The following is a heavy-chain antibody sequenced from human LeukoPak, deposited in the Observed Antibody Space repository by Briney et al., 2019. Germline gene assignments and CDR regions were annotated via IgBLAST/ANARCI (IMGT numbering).Heavy chain of an antibody. CDR3: ARDQGGDMVRGVIHDYYYYGMDV. Sequence: SETLSLTCTVSGGSISSGDYYWSWIRQPPGKGLEWIGYIYYSGSTYYNPSLKSRVTISVDTSKNQFSLKLSSVTAADTAVYYCARDQGGDMVRGVIHDYYYYGMDVWGQGTTVTVSS. J-gene: IGHJ6*02. V-gene: IGHV4-30-4*01. D-gene: IGHD3-10*01. CDR2: IYYSGST. CDR1: GGSISSGDYY.